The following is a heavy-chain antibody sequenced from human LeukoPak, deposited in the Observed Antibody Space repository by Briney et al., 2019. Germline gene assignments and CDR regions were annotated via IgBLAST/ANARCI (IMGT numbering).Heavy chain of an antibody. Sequence: ASVKVSCKASGYTFTSYGISWVRRAPGQGLEWMGWISAYNGNTNYAQKLQGRVTMTTDTSTSTAYMELRSLRSDDTAVYYCAREGGYYDSSGYYLRRYDYWGQGTLVTVSS. J-gene: IGHJ4*02. D-gene: IGHD3-22*01. CDR2: ISAYNGNT. CDR3: AREGGYYDSSGYYLRRYDY. V-gene: IGHV1-18*01. CDR1: GYTFTSYG.